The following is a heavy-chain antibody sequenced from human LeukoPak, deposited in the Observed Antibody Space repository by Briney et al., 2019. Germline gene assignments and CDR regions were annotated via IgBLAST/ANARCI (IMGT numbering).Heavy chain of an antibody. CDR3: ARIGGYYDY. CDR2: ISTSGSTI. Sequence: GGSLRLSCAASGFTFSSYEMNWVRQAPGKGLEWISYISTSGSTIYYADSVKGRFTVSRDNAKNSLYLQMNSLRAEDTAVYYCARIGGYYDYWGQGTLVSVSS. V-gene: IGHV3-48*03. D-gene: IGHD4-23*01. J-gene: IGHJ4*02. CDR1: GFTFSSYE.